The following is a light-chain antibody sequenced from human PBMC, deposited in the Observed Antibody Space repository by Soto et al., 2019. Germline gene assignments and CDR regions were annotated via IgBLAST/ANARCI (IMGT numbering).Light chain of an antibody. Sequence: EIVLTQSPGTLSLSPGERATLSCRASQSVSSSYLAWYQQKPGQAPRLLIYGASSRATGIQDRFSGGGSGTDFTLTISRLEPEDFAVYYCKQYGSSPKTFGQGTKVDIK. CDR3: KQYGSSPKT. V-gene: IGKV3-20*01. CDR2: GAS. J-gene: IGKJ1*01. CDR1: QSVSSSY.